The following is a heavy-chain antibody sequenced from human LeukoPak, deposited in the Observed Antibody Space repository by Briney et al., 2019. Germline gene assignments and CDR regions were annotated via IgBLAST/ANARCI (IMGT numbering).Heavy chain of an antibody. CDR1: GFTFINYW. CDR3: ARNSGGSSDY. V-gene: IGHV3-7*01. CDR2: INLVGSEK. J-gene: IGHJ4*02. Sequence: GGSLRLSCAASGFTFINYWMTWVRQAPGKGLEWVANINLVGSEKYYVDSVKGRFTISRDNAKNSLYLQMNSLRAEDTAVYYCARNSGGSSDYWGQGTLVIVSS. D-gene: IGHD2-15*01.